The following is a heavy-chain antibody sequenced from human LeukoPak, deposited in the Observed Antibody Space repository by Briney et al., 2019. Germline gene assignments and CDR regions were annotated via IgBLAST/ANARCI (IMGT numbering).Heavy chain of an antibody. D-gene: IGHD6-19*01. Sequence: GGSLRLSCAASGFTVSDNFMTWVRQAPGKGLEWVSVIYISGGTYYADSVKSRVTISRDTSKNKLSLEMNSLRAEDTAVYYCARHIRSSGWYSDYWGQGMLVTVSS. CDR2: IYISGGT. CDR3: ARHIRSSGWYSDY. J-gene: IGHJ4*02. V-gene: IGHV3-53*05. CDR1: GFTVSDNF.